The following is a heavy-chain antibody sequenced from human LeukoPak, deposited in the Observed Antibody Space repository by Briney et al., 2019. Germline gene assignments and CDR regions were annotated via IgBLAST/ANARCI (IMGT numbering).Heavy chain of an antibody. CDR1: GYTFTGFY. Sequence: ASVKLSCKASGYTFTGFYMHWVRHAPGQGLEWMGWINTNSGGTNYAQKFQGWVTMTRDTSISTAYMELSRLRSDDTAVYYCARTTYYYDSSGSDHYWFGPWGQGTLVTVSS. D-gene: IGHD3-22*01. V-gene: IGHV1-2*04. J-gene: IGHJ5*02. CDR2: INTNSGGT. CDR3: ARTTYYYDSSGSDHYWFGP.